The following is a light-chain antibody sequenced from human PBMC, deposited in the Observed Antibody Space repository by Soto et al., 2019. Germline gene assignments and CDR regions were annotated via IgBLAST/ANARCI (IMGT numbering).Light chain of an antibody. CDR2: KAS. CDR1: QSLVYSDGNAY. J-gene: IGKJ2*01. CDR3: MQGPRWTPRT. Sequence: DVVLTQSPLSLPVILGQPASISCRSSQSLVYSDGNAYLNWFHQRPGQSPRRLSYKASKRDSGVIDRFCSSGSGTEIALRISGGEGEDVGFYYCMQGPRWTPRTLGQGTKLEIK. V-gene: IGKV2-30*01.